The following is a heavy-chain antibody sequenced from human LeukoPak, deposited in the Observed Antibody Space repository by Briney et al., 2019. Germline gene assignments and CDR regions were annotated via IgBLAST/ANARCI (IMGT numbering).Heavy chain of an antibody. J-gene: IGHJ4*02. D-gene: IGHD1-26*01. V-gene: IGHV3-21*01. CDR3: ARDPVGATGLPFFDY. CDR2: ISSSSSYI. CDR1: GFTFSSYS. Sequence: GGSLRLSCAASGFTFSSYSMNWVRQAPGKGLEWVSFISSSSSYIYYADPVRGRFTISRDNAKNSLYLQMNSLRAEDTAAYYCARDPVGATGLPFFDYWGQGTLVTVSS.